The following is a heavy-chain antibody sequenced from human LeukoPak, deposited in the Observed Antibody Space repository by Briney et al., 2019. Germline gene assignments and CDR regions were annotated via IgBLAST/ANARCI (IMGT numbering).Heavy chain of an antibody. CDR1: GFTFSGSA. Sequence: PGGSLRLSCAASGFTFSGSAMHWVRQASGKGLEWVGRIRSKANSYATAYAASVKGRFTISRDDSKNTAYLQMNSLKTEDTAVYYCTSLTWGFRAFDIWGQGTMVTVSS. J-gene: IGHJ3*02. D-gene: IGHD3-16*01. CDR3: TSLTWGFRAFDI. CDR2: IRSKANSYAT. V-gene: IGHV3-73*01.